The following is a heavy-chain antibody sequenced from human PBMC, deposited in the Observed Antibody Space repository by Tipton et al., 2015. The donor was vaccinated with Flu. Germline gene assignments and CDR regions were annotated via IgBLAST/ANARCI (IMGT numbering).Heavy chain of an antibody. J-gene: IGHJ6*02. CDR1: GYTFTSYG. CDR3: ARAHYGSGSYYWYCYYYGMDV. D-gene: IGHD3-10*01. CDR2: ISAYNGNT. Sequence: QSGAEVKKPGASVKVSCKASGYTFTSYGISWVRQAPGQGLEWMGWISAYNGNTNYAQKLQGRVTMTTDTSTSTAYMELRSLRSDDTAVYYCARAHYGSGSYYWYCYYYGMDVWGQGTTVTVSS. V-gene: IGHV1-18*01.